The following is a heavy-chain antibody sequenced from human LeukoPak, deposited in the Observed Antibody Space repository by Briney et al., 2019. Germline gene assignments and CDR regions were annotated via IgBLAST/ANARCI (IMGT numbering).Heavy chain of an antibody. CDR3: AKDVPQGGGYDEQNYFDY. Sequence: GGSLRLSCAASGFTFSSYGMHWVRQAPGKGLEWVAFIRYDGSNKYYADSVKGRFTISRDNSKNTLYLRTNSLRAEDTAVYYCAKDVPQGGGYDEQNYFDYWGQGTLVTVSS. CDR2: IRYDGSNK. D-gene: IGHD5-12*01. V-gene: IGHV3-30*02. J-gene: IGHJ4*02. CDR1: GFTFSSYG.